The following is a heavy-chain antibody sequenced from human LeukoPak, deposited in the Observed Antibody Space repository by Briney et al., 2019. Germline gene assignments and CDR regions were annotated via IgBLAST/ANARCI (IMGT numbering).Heavy chain of an antibody. CDR2: ISSSSSYI. CDR3: ARGVAGTYYYYYYMDV. CDR1: GSTFSSYS. V-gene: IGHV3-21*01. J-gene: IGHJ6*03. Sequence: GGSLRLSCAASGSTFSSYSMNWVRQAPGKGLEWVSSISSSSSYIYYADSVKGRFTISRDNAKNSLYMQMNSLRAEDTAVYYCARGVAGTYYYYYYMDVWGKGTTVTVSS. D-gene: IGHD6-19*01.